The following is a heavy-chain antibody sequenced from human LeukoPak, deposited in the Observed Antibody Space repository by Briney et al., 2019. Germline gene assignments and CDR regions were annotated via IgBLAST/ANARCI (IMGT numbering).Heavy chain of an antibody. V-gene: IGHV1-69*05. J-gene: IGHJ5*02. D-gene: IGHD2-2*01. CDR2: IIPIFGTA. Sequence: ASVKVSCKASGGTFSSYAISWVRQAPGQGLEWMGRIIPIFGTANYARKFQGRVTITTDESTSTAYMELSSLRSEDTAVYYCARERDCSSTSCYDPWGQGTLVTVSS. CDR3: ARERDCSSTSCYDP. CDR1: GGTFSSYA.